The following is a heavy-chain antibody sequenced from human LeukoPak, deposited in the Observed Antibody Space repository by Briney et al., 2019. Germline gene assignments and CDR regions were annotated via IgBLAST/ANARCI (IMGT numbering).Heavy chain of an antibody. J-gene: IGHJ4*02. CDR2: IYSGGST. CDR3: ARESRSGSYNY. V-gene: IGHV3-53*04. CDR1: GFTVSSNY. D-gene: IGHD1-26*01. Sequence: GGSLRLSCAASGFTVSSNYMSWVRQAPGKGLEWVSVIYSGGSTYYADSVKGRSTISRHNSKNTLYLQMNSLRAEDTAVYYCARESRSGSYNYWGQGTLVTVSS.